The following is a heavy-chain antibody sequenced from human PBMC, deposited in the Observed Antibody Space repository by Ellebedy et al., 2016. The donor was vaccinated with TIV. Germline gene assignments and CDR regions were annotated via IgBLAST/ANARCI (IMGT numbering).Heavy chain of an antibody. V-gene: IGHV3-33*08. Sequence: GESLKISCAASGFTFSSYGMHWVRQAPGKGLEWVAVIWYDGSNKYYADSVKGRFTISRDNSKNTLYLQMNSLRAEDTAVYYCARDIGGSSSWNGIDYWGQGTLVTVSS. J-gene: IGHJ4*02. CDR2: IWYDGSNK. CDR3: ARDIGGSSSWNGIDY. CDR1: GFTFSSYG. D-gene: IGHD6-13*01.